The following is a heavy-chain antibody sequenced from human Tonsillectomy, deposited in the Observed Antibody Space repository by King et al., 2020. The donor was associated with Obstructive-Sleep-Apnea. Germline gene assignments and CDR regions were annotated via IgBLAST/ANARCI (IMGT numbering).Heavy chain of an antibody. CDR3: ARDLRPDSSGGVIVMDYYGMDV. Sequence: VQLVESGGGVVQPGRSLRLSCAASGFTFSSYAMHWVRQAPGKGLEWVAVISYDGSNKYYADSVKGRFTISRDNSKNTLYLQMNSLRAEDTAVYYFARDLRPDSSGGVIVMDYYGMDVWGQGTTVTVSS. V-gene: IGHV3-30*04. J-gene: IGHJ6*02. D-gene: IGHD3-16*02. CDR2: ISYDGSNK. CDR1: GFTFSSYA.